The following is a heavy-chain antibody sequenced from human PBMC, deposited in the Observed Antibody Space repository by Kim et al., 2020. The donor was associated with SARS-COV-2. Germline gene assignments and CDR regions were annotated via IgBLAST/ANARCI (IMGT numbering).Heavy chain of an antibody. Sequence: YNPSLKSRVTISVDTSKNQFSLKLSSVTAADTAVYYCARQGFREGGSRDYWGQGTLVTVSS. J-gene: IGHJ4*02. V-gene: IGHV4-30-2*03. CDR3: ARQGFREGGSRDY. D-gene: IGHD6-13*01.